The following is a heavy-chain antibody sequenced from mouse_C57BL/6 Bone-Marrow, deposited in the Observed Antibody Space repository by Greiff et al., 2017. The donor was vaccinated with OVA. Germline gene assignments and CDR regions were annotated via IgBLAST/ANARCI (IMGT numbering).Heavy chain of an antibody. Sequence: EVQVVESGPELVKPGASVKISCKASGYSFTDYNMNWVKQSNGKSLEWIGVINPNYGTTSYNQKFKGKATLTVDQSSSTAYMQLNSLTSEDSAVYYCARMGWLGYYFDYWGQGTTLTVSS. V-gene: IGHV1-39*01. CDR3: ARMGWLGYYFDY. CDR1: GYSFTDYN. D-gene: IGHD1-1*02. CDR2: INPNYGTT. J-gene: IGHJ2*01.